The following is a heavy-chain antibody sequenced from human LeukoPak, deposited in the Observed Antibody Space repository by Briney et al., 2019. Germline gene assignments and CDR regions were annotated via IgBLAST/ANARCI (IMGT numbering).Heavy chain of an antibody. CDR3: ARGADYYDSSGYPPFDY. D-gene: IGHD3-22*01. CDR2: IYYSGTT. V-gene: IGHV4-59*12. CDR1: GGSISSYY. J-gene: IGHJ4*02. Sequence: SETLSLTCTVSGGSISSYYWSWIRQPPGKGLEWIGYIYYSGTTNYNPSLKSRVTISVDTSKNQFSLKLSSVTAADTAVYYCARGADYYDSSGYPPFDYWGQGTLVTVSS.